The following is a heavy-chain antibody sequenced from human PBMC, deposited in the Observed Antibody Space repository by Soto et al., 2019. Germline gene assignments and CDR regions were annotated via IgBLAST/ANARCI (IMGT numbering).Heavy chain of an antibody. V-gene: IGHV3-7*03. CDR1: GFTFSMYS. CDR2: IPQDRVDG. J-gene: IGHJ6*02. D-gene: IGHD2-21*02. CDR3: ARDHLILPAHDFFYGSDV. Sequence: DVKLVESGGGLVQPGDSLRLSCEVSGFTFSMYSMSWVRQSPGKGLEWVAKIPQDRVDGHYADSVKGRFIISRDNGKNSLHLQLNNLRAEDTAVYYCARDHLILPAHDFFYGSDVWGRGATVTVSS.